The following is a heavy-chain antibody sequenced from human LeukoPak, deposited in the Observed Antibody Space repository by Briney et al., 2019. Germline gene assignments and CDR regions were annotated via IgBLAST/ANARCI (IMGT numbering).Heavy chain of an antibody. D-gene: IGHD4-17*01. CDR1: GFTFSSYW. V-gene: IGHV3-7*04. CDR3: VRGPPTVNDAFDI. CDR2: IKQDGSEK. Sequence: GGSLRLSCAASGFTFSSYWMSWVRQAPGKGLEWVANIKQDGSEKYYVDSVKGRFTISRDNAKNSLYLQMNSLRAEDTAVYYCVRGPPTVNDAFDIWGQGTMVTVSS. J-gene: IGHJ3*02.